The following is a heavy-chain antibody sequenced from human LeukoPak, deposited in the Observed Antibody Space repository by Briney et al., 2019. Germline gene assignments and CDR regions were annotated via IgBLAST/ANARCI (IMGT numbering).Heavy chain of an antibody. CDR2: INHSGST. D-gene: IGHD4-11*01. J-gene: IGHJ6*03. V-gene: IGHV4-34*01. CDR1: GGSFSGYY. CDR3: ARVQTVYYYYYMDV. Sequence: SETLSLTCAVYGGSFSGYYWSWIRQPPGKGLEWIGEINHSGSTNYNPSLKSRVTIPVDTSKNQFSLKLSSVTAADTAVYYCARVQTVYYYYYMDVWGKGTTVTVSS.